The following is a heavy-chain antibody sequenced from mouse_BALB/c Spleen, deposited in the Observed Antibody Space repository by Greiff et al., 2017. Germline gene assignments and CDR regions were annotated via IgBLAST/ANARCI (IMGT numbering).Heavy chain of an antibody. CDR1: GFTFSSYG. V-gene: IGHV5-6*02. CDR3: ARHEGGKEGAMDY. D-gene: IGHD1-1*02. Sequence: DVKLVESGGDLVKPGGSLKLSCAASGFTFSSYGMSWVRQTPDKRLEWVATISSGGSYTYYPDSVKGRFTISRDNAKNTLYLQMSSLKSEDTAMYYCARHEGGKEGAMDYWGQGTSVTVSS. CDR2: ISSGGSYT. J-gene: IGHJ4*01.